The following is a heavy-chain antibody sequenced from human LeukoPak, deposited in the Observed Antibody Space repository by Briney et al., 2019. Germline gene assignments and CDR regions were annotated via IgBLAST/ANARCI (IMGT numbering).Heavy chain of an antibody. J-gene: IGHJ4*02. V-gene: IGHV3-74*01. CDR1: GFTFSRHW. CDR2: INSDASDT. D-gene: IGHD2-2*01. CDR3: ARICSSTDCLIPD. Sequence: GGSLRLSCAASGFTFSRHWMHWVRQAPGKGLVWISRINSDASDTNYADFVKGRFTISRDNAKNTVYLQINSPRDEDTAVYYCARICSSTDCLIPDWGQGTLVTVSS.